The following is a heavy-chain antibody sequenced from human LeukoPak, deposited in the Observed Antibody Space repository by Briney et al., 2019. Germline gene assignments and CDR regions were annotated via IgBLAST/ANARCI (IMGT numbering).Heavy chain of an antibody. D-gene: IGHD5-24*01. J-gene: IGHJ4*02. CDR2: ISGSGGST. CDR3: ARGRRDGYTDY. V-gene: IGHV3-21*01. Sequence: WVSAISGSGGSTYYADSVKGRFTISRDNAKNSLYLQMNSLRAEDTAVYYCARGRRDGYTDYWGQGTLVTVSS.